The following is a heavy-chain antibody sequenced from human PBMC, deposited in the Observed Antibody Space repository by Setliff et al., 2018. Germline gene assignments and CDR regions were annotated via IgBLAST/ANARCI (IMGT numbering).Heavy chain of an antibody. CDR2: IYYSGST. Sequence: PSETLSLTCTVSGGSISSSIYYWGWIRQPPGKGLEWIGSIYYSGSTYYNPSLKSRVTISVDTSKNQSSLKLSSVTAADTAVCYCARVSQLVVLSLYYYYGMDVWGQGTTVTVSS. D-gene: IGHD6-6*01. J-gene: IGHJ6*02. CDR1: GGSISSSIYY. CDR3: ARVSQLVVLSLYYYYGMDV. V-gene: IGHV4-39*07.